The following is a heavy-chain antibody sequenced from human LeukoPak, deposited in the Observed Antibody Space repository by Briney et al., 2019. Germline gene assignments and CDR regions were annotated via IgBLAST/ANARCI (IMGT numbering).Heavy chain of an antibody. CDR1: GGSISSYS. V-gene: IGHV4-59*12. CDR3: ARGDIEVVPAAPYNYFDP. CDR2: IYYSGST. J-gene: IGHJ5*02. Sequence: PSETLSLTCTVSGGSISSYSWSWIRQPPGKGLEWIGYIYYSGSTNYNPSLKSRVTISVDTSKNQFSLNVSSVTAADTAVYYCARGDIEVVPAAPYNYFDPWGQGTLVTVSS. D-gene: IGHD2-2*01.